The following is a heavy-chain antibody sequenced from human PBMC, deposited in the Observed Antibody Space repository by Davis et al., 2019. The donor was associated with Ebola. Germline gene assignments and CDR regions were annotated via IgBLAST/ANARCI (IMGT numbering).Heavy chain of an antibody. Sequence: GGSLRLSCAASGFTFSSYSMNWVRQAPGKGLAWVSYISSSSSTIYYADSVKGRFTISRDNARNSLYLQMNSLRAEDTAVYYCARVNYYDSSGYYKYYYYYGMDVWGQGTTVTVSS. V-gene: IGHV3-48*04. CDR2: ISSSSSTI. J-gene: IGHJ6*02. D-gene: IGHD3-22*01. CDR3: ARVNYYDSSGYYKYYYYYGMDV. CDR1: GFTFSSYS.